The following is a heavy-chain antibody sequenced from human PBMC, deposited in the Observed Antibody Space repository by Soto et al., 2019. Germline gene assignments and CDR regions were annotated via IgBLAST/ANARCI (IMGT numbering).Heavy chain of an antibody. Sequence: SVKVSCKASGFTFTSSAVQWVRQARGQRLEWIGWIVVGSGNTNYAQKFQERVTITRDMSTSTAYMELSSLRSEDTAVYYCAAAWGDFWSGYYYYYYYRMDVWCQGTTVTVSS. CDR2: IVVGSGNT. D-gene: IGHD3-3*01. CDR1: GFTFTSSA. J-gene: IGHJ6*02. CDR3: AAAWGDFWSGYYYYYYYRMDV. V-gene: IGHV1-58*01.